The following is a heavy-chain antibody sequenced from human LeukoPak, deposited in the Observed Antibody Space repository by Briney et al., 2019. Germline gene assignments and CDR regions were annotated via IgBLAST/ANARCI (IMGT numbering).Heavy chain of an antibody. D-gene: IGHD6-6*01. CDR2: IRYDGSNK. CDR3: AKTFIAARPSYFDY. Sequence: PGGSLRLSCAASGFTFSSYGMHWVRQAPGKGLEWVAFIRYDGSNKYYADSVKGRFTISRDNSKNTLYLQMNSLRAEDTAVYYCAKTFIAARPSYFDYWGQGTLVTVSS. J-gene: IGHJ4*02. V-gene: IGHV3-30*02. CDR1: GFTFSSYG.